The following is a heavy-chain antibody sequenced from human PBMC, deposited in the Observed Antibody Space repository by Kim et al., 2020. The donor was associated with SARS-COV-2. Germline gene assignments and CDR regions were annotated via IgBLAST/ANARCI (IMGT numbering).Heavy chain of an antibody. CDR1: GDSISSGSYY. CDR2: IYTSGST. V-gene: IGHV4-61*02. Sequence: SETLSLTCTVSGDSISSGSYYWSWIRPPAGKGLEWFGRIYTSGSTNYNPSLKSRVTISVDTSKNQFSLKLSSVTAADTAVYYCASEEVGSSWDPFDYWGQGTLVTVSS. CDR3: ASEEVGSSWDPFDY. J-gene: IGHJ4*02. D-gene: IGHD6-13*01.